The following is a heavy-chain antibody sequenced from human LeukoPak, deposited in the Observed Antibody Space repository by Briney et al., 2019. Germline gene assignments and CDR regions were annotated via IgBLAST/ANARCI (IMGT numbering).Heavy chain of an antibody. CDR2: IYYSGST. D-gene: IGHD1-7*01. CDR3: ARAFNWNYPLYYYYGMDV. Sequence: SETLSLTCTVSGGSISSYYWSWIRQPPGKGLEWIGYIYYSGSTNYNPSLKSRVTISVDTSKNQFSLKPSSVTAADTAVYYCARAFNWNYPLYYYYGMDVWGQGTTVTVSS. J-gene: IGHJ6*02. V-gene: IGHV4-59*01. CDR1: GGSISSYY.